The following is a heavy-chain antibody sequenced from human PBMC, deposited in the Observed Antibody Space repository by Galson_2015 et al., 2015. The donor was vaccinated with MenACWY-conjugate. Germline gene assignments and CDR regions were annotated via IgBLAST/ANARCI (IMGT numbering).Heavy chain of an antibody. D-gene: IGHD2-15*01. CDR1: GYIFTNYA. CDR3: ARWTIGGFGIPRYSYSGMDV. J-gene: IGHJ6*02. Sequence: SVKVSCKASGYIFTNYAVHWVRQAPGQGLEWMGWINVANGNTKYSERIEGRITITRDTSASVVYMDLSSLRSEDTAVYYCARWTIGGFGIPRYSYSGMDVWGQGTTVIVSS. V-gene: IGHV1-3*01. CDR2: INVANGNT.